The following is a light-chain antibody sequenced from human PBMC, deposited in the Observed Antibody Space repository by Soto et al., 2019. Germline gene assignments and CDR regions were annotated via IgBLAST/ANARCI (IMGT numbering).Light chain of an antibody. CDR2: AVT. V-gene: IGLV2-11*01. CDR3: CSYAGSKIFDV. J-gene: IGLJ1*01. Sequence: QSVLTQPPSVSGSPGESVTISCTGASSDVGGYKFVSWYQQYPGKAPRLLIYAVTKRPSTVPDRFSGAKSGNTAFLNISGLQTEDEADYYCCSYAGSKIFDVFGSGTKVT. CDR1: SSDVGGYKF.